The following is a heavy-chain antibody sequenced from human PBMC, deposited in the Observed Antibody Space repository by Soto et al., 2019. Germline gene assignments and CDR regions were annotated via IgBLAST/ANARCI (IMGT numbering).Heavy chain of an antibody. J-gene: IGHJ6*02. V-gene: IGHV4-31*03. CDR2: IYYSGST. CDR1: GGSISSGGYY. Sequence: PSETLSLTCTVSGGSISSGGYYWSWIRQHPGKGLEWIGYIYYSGSTYYNPSLKSRVTISVDTSKNQFSLKLSSVTAADTAVYYCARDNKRRITIFGVVPRVYYYGMDVWGHGTTVTVSS. D-gene: IGHD3-3*01. CDR3: ARDNKRRITIFGVVPRVYYYGMDV.